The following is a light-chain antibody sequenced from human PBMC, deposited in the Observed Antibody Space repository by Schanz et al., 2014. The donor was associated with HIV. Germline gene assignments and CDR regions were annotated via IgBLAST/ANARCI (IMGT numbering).Light chain of an antibody. V-gene: IGKV3-20*01. Sequence: EIVLTQSPGTLSLSPGERATLSCRASQSVSDNYLAWYQQRPGQAPRLLIYDASSRATGIPDRFSGSGSGTDFTRTIIRLEPEDFAVYYCQQYGTSLITFGQGTRLEI. J-gene: IGKJ5*01. CDR3: QQYGTSLIT. CDR1: QSVSDNY. CDR2: DAS.